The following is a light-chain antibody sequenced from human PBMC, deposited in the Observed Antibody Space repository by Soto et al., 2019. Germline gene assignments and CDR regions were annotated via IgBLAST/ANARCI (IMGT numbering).Light chain of an antibody. J-gene: IGLJ2*01. V-gene: IGLV2-14*03. CDR2: DVS. CDR3: TSFTGRPTLLV. Sequence: QSALTQPASVSGSPGQSITISCTGTSGDIGTYNNVSWYQHHPGKTPKLLIFDVSNRPSGGSDRFSGSKSCNTAALTISARQTEDEAHYYCTSFTGRPTLLVFGEGTKVTVL. CDR1: SGDIGTYNN.